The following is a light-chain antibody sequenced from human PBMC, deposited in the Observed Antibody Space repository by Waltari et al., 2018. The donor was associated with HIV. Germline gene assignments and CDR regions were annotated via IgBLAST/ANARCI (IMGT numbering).Light chain of an antibody. CDR1: QSVSSY. J-gene: IGKJ2*01. CDR2: DTS. Sequence: EIVLTQSPATLSLSPGESATLSCRASQSVSSYLAWYQHKPGQAPRLLIYDTSNRATGIPARFSGSGSGTDFTLTISSLEPEDFAVYYCQHRSNWYTFGQGTKLEIK. CDR3: QHRSNWYT. V-gene: IGKV3-11*01.